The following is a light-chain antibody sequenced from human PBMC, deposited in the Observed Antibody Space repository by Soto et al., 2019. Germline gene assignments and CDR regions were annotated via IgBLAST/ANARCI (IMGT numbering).Light chain of an antibody. CDR1: QSLIHSDGNTY. CDR3: VQGTHWPWT. CDR2: EVS. J-gene: IGKJ1*01. Sequence: DVVMTQSPLSLPVTLGQPASISCRSSQSLIHSDGNTYLSWFQQRPGQYARRLTDEVSDRDSGVPDRFTGSGSGNDFTLKISRVEAEDVGVYYCVQGTHWPWTFGQGTEVEIK. V-gene: IGKV2-30*02.